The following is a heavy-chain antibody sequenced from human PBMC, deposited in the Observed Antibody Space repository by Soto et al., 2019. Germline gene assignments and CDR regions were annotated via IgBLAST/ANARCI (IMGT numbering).Heavy chain of an antibody. D-gene: IGHD6-19*01. CDR3: AKGHVSSGWPGDY. J-gene: IGHJ4*02. CDR1: GFTFSSYG. V-gene: IGHV3-30*18. CDR2: ILSDGSNK. Sequence: QVQLVESGGGVVQPGRSLRLSCAASGFTFSSYGMHWVRQAPGKGLEWVAVILSDGSNKYYADSVKGRFTISRDNSKNTLYLQMNSLGAEDTAGYYCAKGHVSSGWPGDYWGQGTLVTVSS.